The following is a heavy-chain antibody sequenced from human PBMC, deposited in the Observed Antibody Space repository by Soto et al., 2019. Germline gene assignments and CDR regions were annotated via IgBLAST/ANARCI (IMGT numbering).Heavy chain of an antibody. V-gene: IGHV1-69*13. J-gene: IGHJ6*02. D-gene: IGHD6-13*01. CDR3: ASLIAAAGPPHSPRYYYGMDV. CDR2: IIPIFGTA. Sequence: GDSVKVSCRASGGTFSSYAISWVRQAPGQGLEWMGGIIPIFGTADYAQKFQGRVTITADESTSTAYMELSSLRSEDTVVYYCASLIAAAGPPHSPRYYYGMDVWGQGTTVTVSS. CDR1: GGTFSSYA.